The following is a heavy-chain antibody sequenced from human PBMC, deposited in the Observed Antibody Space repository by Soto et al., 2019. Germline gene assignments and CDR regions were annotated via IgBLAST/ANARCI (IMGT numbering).Heavy chain of an antibody. J-gene: IGHJ4*02. D-gene: IGHD6-19*01. V-gene: IGHV4-39*01. CDR3: ARRGSGGIAVAGTSFDY. CDR2: IYYSGRT. Sequence: LSLTCTVSGGSISSSSYYWGWIRQPPGKGLEWIGNIYYSGRTYYNPSIKSRVTISVDTSKNQFSLKLRSVTAADTAVYYCARRGSGGIAVAGTSFDYWGQGTLVTVSS. CDR1: GGSISSSSYY.